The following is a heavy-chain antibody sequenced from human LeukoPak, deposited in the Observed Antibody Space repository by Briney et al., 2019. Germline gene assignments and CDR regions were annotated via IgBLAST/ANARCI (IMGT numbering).Heavy chain of an antibody. V-gene: IGHV3-53*01. CDR3: ARGPYGNPLGY. D-gene: IGHD4-23*01. J-gene: IGHJ4*02. CDR1: GFTVNSNY. CDR2: IYSGDNT. Sequence: GGSLRLSCAASGFTVNSNYMSWVRQAPGKGLEWVSVIYSGDNTYYADSVKGRFTVSRDTSKNTVYLRMNSLRAEDTAVYYCARGPYGNPLGYWGQGTLVAVSS.